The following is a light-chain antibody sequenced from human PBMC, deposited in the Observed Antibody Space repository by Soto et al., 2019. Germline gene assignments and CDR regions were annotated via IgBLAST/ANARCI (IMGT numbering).Light chain of an antibody. CDR3: QHYTA. J-gene: IGKJ1*01. CDR2: GAS. Sequence: EIVMTQSPDTLSVSPGERATLSCRASQSVSTNVAWYQQKPGQAHRLLIYGASARATGIPARFSGSGSGTEFTLTISSLQSEDFAVYYGQHYTAFGQGTKVESK. V-gene: IGKV3-15*01. CDR1: QSVSTN.